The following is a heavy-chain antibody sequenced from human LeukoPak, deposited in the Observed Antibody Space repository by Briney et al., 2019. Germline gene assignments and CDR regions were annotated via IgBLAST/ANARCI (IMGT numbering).Heavy chain of an antibody. V-gene: IGHV1-46*01. CDR3: ARRDFLTGYTLDY. D-gene: IGHD3-9*01. J-gene: IGHJ4*02. CDR2: INPSGGST. Sequence: ASVKVSCKASGYTFTSYYMHWVRQAPGQGLEWMGVINPSGGSTRYAQKFQGRVTMTRDMSTSTAYMELRSLRSDDTAVYYCARRDFLTGYTLDYWGQGTLVTVSS. CDR1: GYTFTSYY.